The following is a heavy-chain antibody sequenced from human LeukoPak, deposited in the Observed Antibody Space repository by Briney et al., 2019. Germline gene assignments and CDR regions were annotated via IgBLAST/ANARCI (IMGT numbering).Heavy chain of an antibody. Sequence: SVKVSCKASGGTFSSYAISWVRQAPGQGLEWMGGIIPIFGTANYAQKFQGRVTITADESTSTAYMELSSLRSEDTAVYYFSREPTDYDILTEGVYWGQGTLVTVSS. J-gene: IGHJ4*02. CDR1: GGTFSSYA. D-gene: IGHD3-9*01. CDR2: IIPIFGTA. V-gene: IGHV1-69*13. CDR3: SREPTDYDILTEGVY.